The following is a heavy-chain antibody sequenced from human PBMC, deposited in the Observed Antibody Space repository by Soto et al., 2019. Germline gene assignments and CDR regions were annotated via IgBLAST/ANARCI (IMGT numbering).Heavy chain of an antibody. D-gene: IGHD4-4*01. J-gene: IGHJ6*03. CDR1: GGSISSSSYY. V-gene: IGHV4-39*01. Sequence: SETLSLTCTVSGGSISSSSYYWGWIRQPPGKGLEWSGSIYYSGSTYYNPSLKSRVTISVDTSKNQFSLKLSSVTAADTAVYYCARHDYSNSDTRNYYYYYYMDVWGKGTTVTV. CDR3: ARHDYSNSDTRNYYYYYYMDV. CDR2: IYYSGST.